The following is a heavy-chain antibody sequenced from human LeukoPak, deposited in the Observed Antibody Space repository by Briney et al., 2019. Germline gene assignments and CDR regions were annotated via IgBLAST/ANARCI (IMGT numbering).Heavy chain of an antibody. CDR1: GGSFSGYY. Sequence: PSEILSLTCAVYGGSFSGYYWSWIRQPPGKGLEWIGEINHSGSTNYNPSLKSRVTISVDTSKNQFSLKLSSVTAADTAVYYCARGRIAAMLGYWGQGTLVTVSS. J-gene: IGHJ4*02. V-gene: IGHV4-34*01. CDR3: ARGRIAAMLGY. CDR2: INHSGST. D-gene: IGHD6-13*01.